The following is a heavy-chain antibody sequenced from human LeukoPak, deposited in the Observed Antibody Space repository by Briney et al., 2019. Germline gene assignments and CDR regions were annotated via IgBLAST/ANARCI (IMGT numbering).Heavy chain of an antibody. J-gene: IGHJ4*02. V-gene: IGHV4-34*01. Sequence: SETLSLTCAVYGGSITGYYWSWIRQTPGRGLEWVGEIHYTGATSYNPSLKSRATISTDTSKNQFSLGLSPVAAAEPAVYYCGRGNILTGYCFDFWGRGALVPVPS. D-gene: IGHD3-9*01. CDR2: IHYTGAT. CDR1: GGSITGYY. CDR3: GRGNILTGYCFDF.